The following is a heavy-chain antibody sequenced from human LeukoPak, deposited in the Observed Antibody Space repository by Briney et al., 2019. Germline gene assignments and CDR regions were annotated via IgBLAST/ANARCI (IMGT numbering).Heavy chain of an antibody. Sequence: SKTLSLTCTASGGSISSYYWSWIRQPPGKGLEWIGYIYYSGSTNYNPSLKSRVTISVDTSKNQFSLKLSSVTAADTAVYYCARGYYWYFDLWGRGTLVTVSS. CDR2: IYYSGST. CDR3: ARGYYWYFDL. V-gene: IGHV4-59*01. J-gene: IGHJ2*01. CDR1: GGSISSYY.